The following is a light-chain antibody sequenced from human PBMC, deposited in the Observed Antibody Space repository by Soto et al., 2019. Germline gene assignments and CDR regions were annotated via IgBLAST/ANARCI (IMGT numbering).Light chain of an antibody. CDR2: YDR. CDR1: NIGSKS. CDR3: QVWDSSSDHRV. V-gene: IGLV3-21*04. Sequence: SYELTQPPSVSVAPGKTATITCGGNNIGSKSVHWYQQKPGQAPVLVIFYDRVRPSGIPERFSGSNSGNTATLTISRVEAGDEADYYCQVWDSSSDHRVFGGGIKVTVL. J-gene: IGLJ3*02.